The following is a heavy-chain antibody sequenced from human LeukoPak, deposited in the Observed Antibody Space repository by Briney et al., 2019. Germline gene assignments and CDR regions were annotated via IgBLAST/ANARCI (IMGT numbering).Heavy chain of an antibody. CDR1: GFTLSDSA. CDR2: ISFSGANT. V-gene: IGHV3-23*01. Sequence: GGSLRLSCAASGFTLSDSAMSWVRQAPGKGLEWVSLISFSGANTYYADSVKGRFTISRDNSKDTLYLLMNSLRAEDTAIYYCARDIQLSTWGLGTMVTVSS. D-gene: IGHD5-24*01. CDR3: ARDIQLST. J-gene: IGHJ3*01.